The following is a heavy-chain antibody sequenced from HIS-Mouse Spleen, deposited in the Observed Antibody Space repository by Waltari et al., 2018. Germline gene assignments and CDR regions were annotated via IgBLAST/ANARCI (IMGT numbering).Heavy chain of an antibody. Sequence: QVQLVGSGGGVVQPGRSLRLSCAASGFTFSRYGMHWVRQAPGKGLEWVAVISYDGSNKYYADSVKGRFTISRDNSKNTLYLQMNSLRAEDTAVYYCAKDKHHAFDYWGQGTLVTVSS. CDR3: AKDKHHAFDY. CDR2: ISYDGSNK. V-gene: IGHV3-30*18. J-gene: IGHJ4*02. CDR1: GFTFSRYG.